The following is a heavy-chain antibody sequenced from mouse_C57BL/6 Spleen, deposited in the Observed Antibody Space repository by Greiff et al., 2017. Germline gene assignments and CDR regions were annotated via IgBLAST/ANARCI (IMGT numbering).Heavy chain of an antibody. D-gene: IGHD1-1*01. Sequence: QVQLQQSGTELVKPGASVKLSCKASGYTFTSYWMHWVKQRPGQGLEWIGNINPSNGGTNYNEKFKSKATLTVDKSSSTAYMQLSSLTSEDSAVYYGARPYGGSYWYFDVWGTGATVTVSS. J-gene: IGHJ1*03. V-gene: IGHV1-53*01. CDR2: INPSNGGT. CDR3: ARPYGGSYWYFDV. CDR1: GYTFTSYW.